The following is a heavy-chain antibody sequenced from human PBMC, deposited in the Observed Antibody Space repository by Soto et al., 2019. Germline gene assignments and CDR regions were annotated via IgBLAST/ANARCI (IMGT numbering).Heavy chain of an antibody. CDR2: IYDTGISGYTPST. J-gene: IGHJ6*02. Sequence: KASETLSLTCTVSGGSITSSYWSWIRRPPGKGLEWIAYIYDTGISGYTPSTSYNPSLKSRVTTSVDTSKSQFSLKLTSVTAADTAVYYCARGEDAFFYYGLDVWGQGITVTVSS. V-gene: IGHV4-59*01. CDR3: ARGEDAFFYYGLDV. CDR1: GGSITSSY.